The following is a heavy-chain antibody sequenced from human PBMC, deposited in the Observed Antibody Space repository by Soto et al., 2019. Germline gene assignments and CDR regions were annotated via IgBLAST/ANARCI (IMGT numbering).Heavy chain of an antibody. CDR3: ARVGAEYFHH. V-gene: IGHV4-34*01. CDR1: GGSSSGYY. CDR2: INHSGST. Sequence: SETLSLTCAVYGGSSSGYYWSWIRQPPGKGLEWIGEINHSGSTNYNPSLKSRVTISVDTSKNQFSLKLSSVTAADTAVYYCARVGAEYFHHWGQGTLVTVSS. J-gene: IGHJ1*01.